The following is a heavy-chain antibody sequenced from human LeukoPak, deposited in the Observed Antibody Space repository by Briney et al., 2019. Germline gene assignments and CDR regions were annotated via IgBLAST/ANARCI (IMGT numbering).Heavy chain of an antibody. CDR2: IYYSGST. CDR1: GGSISSSGYY. D-gene: IGHD4-23*01. J-gene: IGHJ4*02. Sequence: SETLPLTCTVSGGSISSSGYYWSWIRQHPGKGLEWIGYIYYSGSTYYNPSLKSRVTISVDTSKNQFSLKLSSVTAADTAVYYCARDSLGGNLYFDYWGQGTLVTVSS. V-gene: IGHV4-31*03. CDR3: ARDSLGGNLYFDY.